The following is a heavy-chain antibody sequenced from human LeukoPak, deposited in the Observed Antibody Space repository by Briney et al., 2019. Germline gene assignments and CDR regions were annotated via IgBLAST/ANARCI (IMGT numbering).Heavy chain of an antibody. D-gene: IGHD3-10*01. CDR3: ARAQLWFGELNWFDP. V-gene: IGHV4-31*03. J-gene: IGHJ5*02. Sequence: SETLSLTCTVSGGCISSGGYYWSWIRQHPGKGLEWIGYIYYSGSTYYNPSLKSRVTISVDTSKNQFSLKLSSVTAADTAVYYCARAQLWFGELNWFDPWGQGTLVTVSS. CDR1: GGCISSGGYY. CDR2: IYYSGST.